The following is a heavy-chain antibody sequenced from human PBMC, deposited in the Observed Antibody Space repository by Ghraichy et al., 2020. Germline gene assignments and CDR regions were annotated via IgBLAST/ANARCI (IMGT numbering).Heavy chain of an antibody. V-gene: IGHV3-23*01. CDR2: VTTTGDES. D-gene: IGHD3-10*01. Sequence: GGSLRLSCAASGFTFNDHAMNWVRQAPGKGLEWVASVTTTGDESYYGDAVRGRFTISRDTSTNTVHLQMTDLRVEDTAMYFCARDRGTWTKHFDFWGQGILVTVSS. CDR1: GFTFNDHA. CDR3: ARDRGTWTKHFDF. J-gene: IGHJ4*02.